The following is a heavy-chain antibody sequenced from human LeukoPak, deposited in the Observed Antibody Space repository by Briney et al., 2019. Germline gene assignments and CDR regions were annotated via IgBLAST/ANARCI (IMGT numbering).Heavy chain of an antibody. CDR3: ARYYDLSGGAY. V-gene: IGHV4-38-2*02. CDR2: ISHSGNT. J-gene: IGHJ4*02. CDR1: GYFISSGFH. D-gene: IGHD3-22*01. Sequence: NPSETLSLTCTVSGYFISSGFHWAWIRQPPGRGLEWIWSISHSGNTHFNPSLKSRLIISLDTSKNQFSLKLTSVTATDTAVYYCARYYDLSGGAYWGQGTLVTVSS.